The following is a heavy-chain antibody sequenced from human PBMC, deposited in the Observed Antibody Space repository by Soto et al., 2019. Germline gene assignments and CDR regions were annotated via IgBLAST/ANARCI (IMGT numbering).Heavy chain of an antibody. CDR3: ARGWVERLTRQPPSDY. J-gene: IGHJ4*02. V-gene: IGHV3-74*01. Sequence: EVQLVESGGGLVQPGGSLRLSCAASGFTLSTYWMHWVRQVPGKGLEWIARINEDGRSTSYVDSVKGRFTISRDNARNTLYLQMNSLRLEDTAVYYCARGWVERLTRQPPSDYWGQGTLVTVSS. CDR1: GFTLSTYW. D-gene: IGHD3-3*01. CDR2: INEDGRST.